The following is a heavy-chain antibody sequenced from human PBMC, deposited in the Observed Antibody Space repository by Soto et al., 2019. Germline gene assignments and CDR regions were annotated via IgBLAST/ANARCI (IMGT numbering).Heavy chain of an antibody. J-gene: IGHJ4*02. CDR1: GFSFSSYA. Sequence: ESLLLSCVVSGFSFSSYAMSWVRQAPGEGLEWVSVISGSDGSTYYADSVKGRFTISRDDSKNTLYLQMNSLRAEDTAVYYCARDRERDAWYEDYWGQGTLVTVSS. D-gene: IGHD6-13*01. V-gene: IGHV3-23*01. CDR3: ARDRERDAWYEDY. CDR2: ISGSDGST.